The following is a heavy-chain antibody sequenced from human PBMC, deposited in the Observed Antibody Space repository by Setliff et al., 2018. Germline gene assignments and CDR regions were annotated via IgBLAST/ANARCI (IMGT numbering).Heavy chain of an antibody. J-gene: IGHJ4*02. CDR1: GYTFAKYG. V-gene: IGHV1-18*01. Sequence: GASVKVSCKAFGYTFAKYGTSWVRQAPGQGLEWMGWISGYNGYTVYARRFQGRVTMTIDTPTSTAYMELRSLRSDDTAVYYCARGPPDFVVVPAAAKFDYWGQGTLVTVSS. D-gene: IGHD2-2*01. CDR2: ISGYNGYT. CDR3: ARGPPDFVVVPAAAKFDY.